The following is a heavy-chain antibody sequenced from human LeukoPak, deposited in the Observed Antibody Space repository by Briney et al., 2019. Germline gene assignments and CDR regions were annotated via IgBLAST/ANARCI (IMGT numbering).Heavy chain of an antibody. V-gene: IGHV1-2*02. Sequence: GASVKVPCKASGYTFTGYYMHWVRQAPGQGLEWMGWLNPNSGGTNYAQKFQGRVTMTRDTSISTAYMELSRLRSDDTAVYYCATNPRGSGSYYNGDAFDIWGQGTMVTVSS. CDR3: ATNPRGSGSYYNGDAFDI. D-gene: IGHD3-10*01. J-gene: IGHJ3*02. CDR1: GYTFTGYY. CDR2: LNPNSGGT.